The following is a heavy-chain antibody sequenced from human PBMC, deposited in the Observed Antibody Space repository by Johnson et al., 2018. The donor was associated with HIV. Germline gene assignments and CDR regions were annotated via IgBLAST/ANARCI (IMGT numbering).Heavy chain of an antibody. D-gene: IGHD4-17*01. J-gene: IGHJ3*02. CDR2: IKQDGSEK. V-gene: IGHV3-7*02. CDR3: ARGGRGDYVFAVDI. CDR1: GFTFSSYW. Sequence: MQLVESGGGLVQPGGSLRLSFAASGFTFSSYWMSWVRQAPGKGLEWVANIKQDGSEKYYVDSLKGRFTISRDNSKNTLYLQMNSLRAEDTAVYYCARGGRGDYVFAVDIWGQGTMVTVSS.